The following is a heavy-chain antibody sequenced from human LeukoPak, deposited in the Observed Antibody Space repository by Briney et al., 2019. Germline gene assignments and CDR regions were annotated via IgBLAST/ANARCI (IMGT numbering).Heavy chain of an antibody. V-gene: IGHV3-9*01. J-gene: IGHJ4*02. CDR2: ISWNSGSI. CDR1: GFTFDDYA. D-gene: IGHD6-13*01. Sequence: PGGSLRLSCAASGFTFDDYAMHWVRQAPGKGLEWVSGISWNSGSIGYADSVKGRFTISRDNAKNSLYLQMNSLRAEGTALYCCAKDIGADDYYFDYWGQGTLVTVSS. CDR3: AKDIGADDYYFDY.